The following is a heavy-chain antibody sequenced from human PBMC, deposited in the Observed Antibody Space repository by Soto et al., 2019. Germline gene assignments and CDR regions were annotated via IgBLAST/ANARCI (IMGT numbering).Heavy chain of an antibody. CDR3: VRDLAATGTYYFDF. D-gene: IGHD6-13*01. CDR1: GFTFSDHY. V-gene: IGHV3-72*01. CDR2: SRNRANSYTT. J-gene: IGHJ4*02. Sequence: EVHLVESGGGSVQPGGSLSLSCAASGFTFSDHYMDWVRQAPGKGLEWIARSRNRANSYTTEYAASVKGRFTISRDDYKNSLYLQMNSLETEDTAIYYCVRDLAATGTYYFDFWGQGTLVTVSS.